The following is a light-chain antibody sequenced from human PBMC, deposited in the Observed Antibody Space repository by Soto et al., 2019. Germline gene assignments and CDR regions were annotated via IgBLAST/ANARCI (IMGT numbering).Light chain of an antibody. V-gene: IGKV3-11*01. CDR2: DAS. CDR3: QQRSNWQT. Sequence: EIVLTQSPATLSLSPGERATISCRASQSVSSYLAWYQQKPGQAPRLLIYDASNRATGIPARFSGSGSGTDFTLTISSLEPEYFAVYYCQQRSNWQTFGQGTKVEIK. CDR1: QSVSSY. J-gene: IGKJ1*01.